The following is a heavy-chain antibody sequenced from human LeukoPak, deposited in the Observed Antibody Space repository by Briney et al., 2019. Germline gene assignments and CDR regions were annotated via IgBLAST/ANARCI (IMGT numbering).Heavy chain of an antibody. CDR1: GFTFSSYS. J-gene: IGHJ5*02. V-gene: IGHV3-21*01. CDR3: ARGVDTAMVRYWFDP. CDR2: ISSSSSYI. D-gene: IGHD5-18*01. Sequence: GGSLRLSCAASGFTFSSYSMNWVRQAPGKGLEWVSSISSSSSYIYYEDSVKGRFTIFRDNAKNSLYLQMNSLRAEDTAVYYCARGVDTAMVRYWFDPWGQGTLVTVSS.